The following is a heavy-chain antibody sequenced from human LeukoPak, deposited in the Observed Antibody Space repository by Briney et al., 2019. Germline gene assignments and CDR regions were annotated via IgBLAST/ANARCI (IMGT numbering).Heavy chain of an antibody. CDR2: IYSGGST. D-gene: IGHD3-22*01. V-gene: IGHV3-66*01. Sequence: PGGSLRLSCAASGFTVSSNYMSWVRQAPGKGLEWVSVIYSGGSTYYADSVKGRFTISRDNAKNSLYLQMNSLRAEDTAVYYCASELNYYESSGPSGYWGQGTLVTVSS. CDR1: GFTVSSNY. J-gene: IGHJ4*02. CDR3: ASELNYYESSGPSGY.